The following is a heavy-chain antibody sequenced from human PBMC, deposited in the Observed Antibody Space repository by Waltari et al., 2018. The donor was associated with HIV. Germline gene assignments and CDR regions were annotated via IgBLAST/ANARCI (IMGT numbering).Heavy chain of an antibody. J-gene: IGHJ3*02. CDR3: ARAQSHDAFDI. V-gene: IGHV3-21*01. Sequence: EVQLVESGGGLVKPGGSLRLSCAASRFTFSTSSINWVRQAPGKGREWVSSISGYSGYIYYADSVKGRFAISRDNAKNSLYLQMNSLRAEDTAVYYCARAQSHDAFDIWGQGTMVTVSS. CDR2: ISGYSGYI. CDR1: RFTFSTSS.